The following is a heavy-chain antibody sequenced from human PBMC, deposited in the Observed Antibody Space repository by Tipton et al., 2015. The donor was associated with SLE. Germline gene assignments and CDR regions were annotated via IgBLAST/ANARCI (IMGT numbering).Heavy chain of an antibody. Sequence: GLVKPSETLSLTCTVSGGSISSSSYYWGWIRQPPGKGLEWIGSIYYSGSTYYNPSLKSRVTISVGTSKNQFSLKLSSVTAADTAVYYCARLIYRFLEWLLPLAFDPWGQGTLVTVSS. D-gene: IGHD3-3*01. CDR1: GGSISSSSYY. CDR2: IYYSGST. CDR3: ARLIYRFLEWLLPLAFDP. J-gene: IGHJ5*02. V-gene: IGHV4-39*01.